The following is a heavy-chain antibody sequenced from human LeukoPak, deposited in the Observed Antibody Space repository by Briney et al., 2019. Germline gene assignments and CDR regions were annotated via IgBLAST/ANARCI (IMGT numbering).Heavy chain of an antibody. D-gene: IGHD4-17*01. J-gene: IGHJ3*02. CDR3: ARGGTTVNDAFDI. CDR1: GGSFSGYY. V-gene: IGHV4-34*01. Sequence: SETLSLTCAVSGGSFSGYYWSWIRQPPGKGLEWIGEINHSGSTTYNPSLKSRITISVDTSKNQFSLKLSSVTAADTGVYYCARGGTTVNDAFDIWGQGTMVTVSS. CDR2: INHSGST.